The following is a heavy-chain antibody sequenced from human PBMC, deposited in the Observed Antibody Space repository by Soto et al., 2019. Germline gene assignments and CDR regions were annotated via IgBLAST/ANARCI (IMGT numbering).Heavy chain of an antibody. CDR2: IYYSGST. J-gene: IGHJ4*02. V-gene: IGHV4-61*01. CDR1: GGSVSSGSYY. D-gene: IGHD3-3*01. CDR3: ARGGSWGYDFWSGYSYYFDY. Sequence: QVQLQESGPGLVKPSETLSLTCTVSGGSVSSGSYYWSWIRQPPGKGLEWIGYIYYSGSTNYNPSLKSRVTISVDTSKNQFSLKLSSVTAADTAVYYCARGGSWGYDFWSGYSYYFDYWGQGTLVTVSS.